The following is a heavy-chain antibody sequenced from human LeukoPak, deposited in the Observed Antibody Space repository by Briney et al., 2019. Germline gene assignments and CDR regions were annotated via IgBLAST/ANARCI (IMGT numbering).Heavy chain of an antibody. CDR1: GFTFSDYY. CDR2: ISGSGGNT. Sequence: GGSLRLSCAASGFTFSDYYMSWVRQAPGKGLEWVSAISGSGGNTYYADSVKGRFTISRDNSKNTLYLQMNSLRGGDTAVYFCAKAPAPYSFGTFDYWGQGTLVTVSS. D-gene: IGHD5-18*01. V-gene: IGHV3-23*01. CDR3: AKAPAPYSFGTFDY. J-gene: IGHJ4*02.